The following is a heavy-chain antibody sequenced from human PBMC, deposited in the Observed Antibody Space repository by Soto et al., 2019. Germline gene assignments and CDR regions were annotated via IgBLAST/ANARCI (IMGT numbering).Heavy chain of an antibody. CDR3: ATAGKLMVYAMRWSIARGQFDY. V-gene: IGHV1-24*01. Sequence: GASVKVSCKVSGYTLTELSMHWVRQAPGKGLERMGGFDPEDGETIYAQKFQGRVTMTEDTSTDTAYMELSSLRSEDTAVYYCATAGKLMVYAMRWSIARGQFDYWGQGTLVTVSS. D-gene: IGHD2-8*01. CDR1: GYTLTELS. J-gene: IGHJ4*02. CDR2: FDPEDGET.